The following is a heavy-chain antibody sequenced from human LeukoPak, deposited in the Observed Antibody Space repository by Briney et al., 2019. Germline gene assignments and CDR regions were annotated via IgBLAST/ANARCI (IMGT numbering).Heavy chain of an antibody. J-gene: IGHJ3*02. V-gene: IGHV4-61*08. D-gene: IGHD4-23*01. Sequence: SETLSLTCSVSGASVGSAGYHWSWIRQPPGGGLEWVGYVYYVSSTNYNPSLKSRVTISVDTSKNQFSLKLSSVTAADTAVYYCARPLDCNYGGTAFDIWGQGTMVTVSS. CDR1: GASVGSAGYH. CDR2: VYYVSST. CDR3: ARPLDCNYGGTAFDI.